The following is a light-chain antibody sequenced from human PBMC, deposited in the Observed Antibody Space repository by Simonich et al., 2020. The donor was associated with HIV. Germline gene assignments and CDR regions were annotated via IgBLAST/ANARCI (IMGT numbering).Light chain of an antibody. J-gene: IGKJ5*01. CDR2: DAS. V-gene: IGKV3-11*01. CDR3: QQSSNWPLT. CDR1: QSVSSF. Sequence: EIVLTQSPATLSLSPGERATLSCRASQSVSSFLAWYQQKPGQAPRLLIYDASNRATGIPARFSGSGSRTDFTLTISSLEPEDFAVYYCQQSSNWPLTFGQGTRLEIK.